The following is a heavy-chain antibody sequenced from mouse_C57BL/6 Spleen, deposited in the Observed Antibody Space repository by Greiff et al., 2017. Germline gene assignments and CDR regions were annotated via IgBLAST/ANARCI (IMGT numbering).Heavy chain of an antibody. V-gene: IGHV1-64*01. J-gene: IGHJ4*01. Sequence: QVQLQQPGAELVKPGASVKLSCKASGYTFTSYWMHWVKQRPGQGLEWIGMIQPNSGSTNYNEKFKSKATLTVDKSSSTAYMQLSSLTSEDSAVYYVVYYDYDEGGYAMDYWGQGTSVTVSS. CDR1: GYTFTSYW. CDR2: IQPNSGST. CDR3: VYYDYDEGGYAMDY. D-gene: IGHD2-4*01.